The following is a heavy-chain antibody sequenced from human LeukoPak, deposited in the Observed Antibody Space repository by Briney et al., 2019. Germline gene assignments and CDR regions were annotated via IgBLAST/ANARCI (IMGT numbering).Heavy chain of an antibody. D-gene: IGHD5-24*01. CDR1: GYTFTGYY. V-gene: IGHV1-2*06. CDR3: ARVGDGLNDAFDI. J-gene: IGHJ3*02. Sequence: ASVKVSCKASGYTFTGYYMNWVRQAPGHGLEWMGRINPNSGGTNYAQKFQGRVTMTRDTSIRTAYMELSRLRSDDTAVYYCARVGDGLNDAFDIWGRGTMVTVSS. CDR2: INPNSGGT.